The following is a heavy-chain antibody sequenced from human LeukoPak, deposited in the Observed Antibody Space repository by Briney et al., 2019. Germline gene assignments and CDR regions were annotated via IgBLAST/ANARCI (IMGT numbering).Heavy chain of an antibody. CDR2: MNTNSGNT. CDR3: ARRYDSGSYHLPH. Sequence: ASVRVSFAASGYSFTIYDISWVRQAAGQGLEWMGWMNTNSGNTGYAQQFQGRVTITRNTSMSTAYMELSSLTSDDTAVYYCARRYDSGSYHLPHWGQGTLVTVSS. D-gene: IGHD3-10*01. CDR1: GYSFTIYD. V-gene: IGHV1-8*01. J-gene: IGHJ4*02.